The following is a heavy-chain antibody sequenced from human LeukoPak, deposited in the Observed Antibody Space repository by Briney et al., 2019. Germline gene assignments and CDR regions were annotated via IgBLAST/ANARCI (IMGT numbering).Heavy chain of an antibody. CDR2: ISWNSGSI. Sequence: GGSLRLSCAASGFTFSSYAMHWVRQAPGKGLEWVSGISWNSGSIGYADSVKGRFTISRDNAKNSLYLQMNSLRAEDTAVYYCARADGYSLYYGMDVWGQGTLVTVSS. CDR3: ARADGYSLYYGMDV. V-gene: IGHV3-9*01. D-gene: IGHD6-13*01. J-gene: IGHJ6*02. CDR1: GFTFSSYA.